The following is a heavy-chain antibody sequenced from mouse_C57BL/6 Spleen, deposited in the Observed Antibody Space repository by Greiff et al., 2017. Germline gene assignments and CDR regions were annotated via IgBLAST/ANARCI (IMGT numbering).Heavy chain of an antibody. D-gene: IGHD1-1*01. V-gene: IGHV5-4*01. J-gene: IGHJ1*03. CDR1: GFTFSSYA. CDR3: ARDPTTVVEGDFDV. Sequence: EVQLVESGGGLVKPGGSLKLSCAASGFTFSSYAMSWVRQTPEKRLEWVATISDGGSYTYYPDNVKGRSTISRDNAKNNLYLQMSHLKSEDTAMYYCARDPTTVVEGDFDVWGTGTTVTVSS. CDR2: ISDGGSYT.